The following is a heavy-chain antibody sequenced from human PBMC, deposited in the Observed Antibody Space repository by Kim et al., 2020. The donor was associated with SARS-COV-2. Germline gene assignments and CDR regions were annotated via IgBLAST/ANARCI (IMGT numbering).Heavy chain of an antibody. D-gene: IGHD2-15*01. J-gene: IGHJ5*02. V-gene: IGHV3-7*01. Sequence: GGSLRLSCAASGFTFSDYWMSWVRQAPGRGLEWVANIKQDASEKYYVDSVKGRFTISRDNAKTSLYLQMNSLRAEDTAVYFCARDGYCSGGRCYSGHYSFDPWGQGTLVTVSS. CDR3: ARDGYCSGGRCYSGHYSFDP. CDR2: IKQDASEK. CDR1: GFTFSDYW.